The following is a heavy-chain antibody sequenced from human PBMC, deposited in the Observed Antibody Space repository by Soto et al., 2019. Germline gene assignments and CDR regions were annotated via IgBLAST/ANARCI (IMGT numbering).Heavy chain of an antibody. CDR1: GYTFNTYT. D-gene: IGHD1-1*01. CDR2: ISSSGNYI. Sequence: VQLVESGGGPVKPGESLRLSCAASGYTFNTYTMNWVRQAPGKGLEWVSSISSSGNYIYYADSVKGRFTISRDNAKNSLYLQMNSLTVEDTAVYYCARELRNARGMDVWGQGTTVIVYS. CDR3: ARELRNARGMDV. J-gene: IGHJ6*02. V-gene: IGHV3-21*01.